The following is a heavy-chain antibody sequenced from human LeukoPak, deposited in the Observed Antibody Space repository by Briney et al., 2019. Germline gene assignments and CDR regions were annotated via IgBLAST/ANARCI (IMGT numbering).Heavy chain of an antibody. J-gene: IGHJ6*02. CDR1: GAPFSSYG. CDR3: AEDWGDYYGSGSYLYYYGMDF. Sequence: GGSRSLSCAASGAPFSSYGMHWVRQAPGKGLEWVAVISDDGSNKYYADSVKGRFTISRDNYKNTLYLQMNSLSAEDTAVYYCAEDWGDYYGSGSYLYYYGMDFWGQGTTVTVSS. V-gene: IGHV3-30*18. CDR2: ISDDGSNK. D-gene: IGHD3-10*01.